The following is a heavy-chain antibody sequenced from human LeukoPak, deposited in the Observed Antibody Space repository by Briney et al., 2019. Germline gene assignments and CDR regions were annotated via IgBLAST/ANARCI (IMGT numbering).Heavy chain of an antibody. J-gene: IGHJ4*02. V-gene: IGHV4-39*07. Sequence: PSETLSLTCTVSGGSISGSSYYWGWIRQPPGKGLEWIGSIYYSGSTNYNPSLKSRVTISLDTSKSQFSLKVRYVTAADTAVYYCARGLNDSWTGENYWGQGTLVTVSS. CDR3: ARGLNDSWTGENY. CDR2: IYYSGST. D-gene: IGHD3-3*01. CDR1: GGSISGSSYY.